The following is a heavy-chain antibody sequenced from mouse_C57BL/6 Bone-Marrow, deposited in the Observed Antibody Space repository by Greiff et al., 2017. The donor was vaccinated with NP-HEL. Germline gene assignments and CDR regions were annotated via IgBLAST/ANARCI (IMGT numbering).Heavy chain of an antibody. Sequence: DVQLQESGGDLVKPGGSLKLSCAASGFTFSSYGMSWVRQTPDKRLEWVATISSGGSYTYYPDSVKGRFTISRDNAKKTLYLQISSLKSEDTAMYYCASPYDYDVAWFAYWGQGTLVTVSA. CDR3: ASPYDYDVAWFAY. V-gene: IGHV5-6*01. D-gene: IGHD2-4*01. CDR2: ISSGGSYT. CDR1: GFTFSSYG. J-gene: IGHJ3*01.